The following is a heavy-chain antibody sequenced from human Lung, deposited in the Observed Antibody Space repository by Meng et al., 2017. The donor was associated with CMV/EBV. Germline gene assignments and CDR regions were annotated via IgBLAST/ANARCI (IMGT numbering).Heavy chain of an antibody. CDR2: ISADNGNA. CDR1: CYIFSRYV. Sequence: SCYIFSRYVINWVRQPPGQGLEWMGWISADNGNADYAQRFRGRVSITTDTSTSTSFLEVRSLRSDDTAVYYCVREGLLDKRDAFDIWGQGTMVTVSS. CDR3: VREGLLDKRDAFDI. J-gene: IGHJ3*02. V-gene: IGHV1-18*01. D-gene: IGHD3-10*01.